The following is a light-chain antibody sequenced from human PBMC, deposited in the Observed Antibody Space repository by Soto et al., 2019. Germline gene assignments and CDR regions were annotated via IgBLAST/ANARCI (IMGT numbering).Light chain of an antibody. J-gene: IGLJ1*01. CDR2: DVT. V-gene: IGLV2-11*01. CDR3: YSYGGNDYV. CDR1: SSDVGGYNY. Sequence: ALTQPRSVSGSPGQSVTISCTGTSSDVGGYNYVSWYQQHPGEAPKRMIYDVTKRPSGVPDRFSGSKSGNTASLTISGLQAEDEADYYCYSYGGNDYVFGTGTKSPS.